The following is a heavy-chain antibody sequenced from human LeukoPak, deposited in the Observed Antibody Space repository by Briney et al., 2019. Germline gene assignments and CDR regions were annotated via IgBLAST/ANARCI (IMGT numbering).Heavy chain of an antibody. D-gene: IGHD3-3*01. Sequence: PGGSLRLSCAASGFTFSSYEMNWVRQAPGKGLEWVSYISSSGSTIYYADSVKGRFTISRDNAKNSLYLQMNSLGAEDTAVYYCARSIWSGYYTSRSAFDIWGQGTMVTVSS. V-gene: IGHV3-48*03. CDR2: ISSSGSTI. J-gene: IGHJ3*02. CDR3: ARSIWSGYYTSRSAFDI. CDR1: GFTFSSYE.